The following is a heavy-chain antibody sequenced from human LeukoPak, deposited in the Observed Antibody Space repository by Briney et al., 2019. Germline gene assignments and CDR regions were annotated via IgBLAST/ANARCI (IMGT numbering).Heavy chain of an antibody. CDR3: ARVGDGLNDAFDI. CDR1: GYTFTDYY. D-gene: IGHD5-24*01. V-gene: IGHV1-2*06. Sequence: ASVKVSCKASGYTFTDYYMNWVRQAPGQGLEWMGRINPNSGGTNYAQKFQGRVTMTRDTSISTAYMELSRLRSDDTAVYYCARVGDGLNDAFDIWGQGTIVTVSS. CDR2: INPNSGGT. J-gene: IGHJ3*02.